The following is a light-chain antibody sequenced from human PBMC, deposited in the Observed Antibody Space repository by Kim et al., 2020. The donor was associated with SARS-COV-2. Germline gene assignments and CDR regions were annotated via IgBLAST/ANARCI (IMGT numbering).Light chain of an antibody. J-gene: IGLJ3*02. V-gene: IGLV6-57*03. Sequence: NFMLTQPPSVSESPGTTVTISCTRSSGAIASFYVQWYQQRPGSAPTTVIYGANQRPPGVPDRFSASVAQSSGSASLTISGLKTEDEADYYCQSFDSSNLWVFGGGTKVTVL. CDR3: QSFDSSNLWV. CDR1: SGAIASFY. CDR2: GAN.